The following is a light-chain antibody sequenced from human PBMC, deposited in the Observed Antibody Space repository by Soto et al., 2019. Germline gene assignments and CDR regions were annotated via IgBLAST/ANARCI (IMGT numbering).Light chain of an antibody. CDR2: DDN. Sequence: QSVLTQPPSVSAAPGQKVTISCSGSSSNIGNNYVSWYQQLPGTAPKLLIYDDNNRPSGIPDRFSGSKSGTSATLGITGLQTGDEADYYCATFDSSLSAVIFGGATKLTVL. CDR3: ATFDSSLSAVI. V-gene: IGLV1-51*01. J-gene: IGLJ2*01. CDR1: SSNIGNNY.